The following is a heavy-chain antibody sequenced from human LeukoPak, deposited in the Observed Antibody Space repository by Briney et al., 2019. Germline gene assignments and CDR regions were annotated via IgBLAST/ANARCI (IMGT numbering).Heavy chain of an antibody. Sequence: GGSLRLSCAASGFTFSDYAMSWVRQAPGKGLEWVSAISASATTTYYADSVEGRFTISRDNSKNTLYLQMNSLRAEDTAVYYCAKVTYGSGTYGAFDYWGQGTLVTVSS. CDR3: AKVTYGSGTYGAFDY. V-gene: IGHV3-23*01. CDR1: GFTFSDYA. CDR2: ISASATTT. D-gene: IGHD3-10*01. J-gene: IGHJ4*02.